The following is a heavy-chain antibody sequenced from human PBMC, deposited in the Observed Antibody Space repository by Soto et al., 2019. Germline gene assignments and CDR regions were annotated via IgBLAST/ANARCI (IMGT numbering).Heavy chain of an antibody. CDR1: GSRFTAHF. Sequence: QVQLVQSGAEVQRSGASVKVSCKASGSRFTAHFMHWVRQAPGQGLEWMGWINPNSGDTNYSPKFQGRVTMTRDTSTVTVYMELRSLTSHDTAVYYCARGGSWYETWGQGTRVAVSS. D-gene: IGHD6-13*01. J-gene: IGHJ5*02. V-gene: IGHV1-2*02. CDR3: ARGGSWYET. CDR2: INPNSGDT.